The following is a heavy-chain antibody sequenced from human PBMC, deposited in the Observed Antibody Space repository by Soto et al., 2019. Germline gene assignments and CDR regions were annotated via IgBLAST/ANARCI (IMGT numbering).Heavy chain of an antibody. CDR3: AREGYDSSGYYVRWFDP. CDR1: GGTFSSYT. CDR2: IIPILGIA. V-gene: IGHV1-69*08. D-gene: IGHD3-22*01. Sequence: QVQLVQSGAEVKKPGSSVKVSCKASGGTFSSYTISWVRQAPGQGLEWMGRIIPILGIANYAKKFQGRVTITADESTSTVYMEVSSLRSEDTAVYYCAREGYDSSGYYVRWFDPWGQGTLVTVSS. J-gene: IGHJ5*02.